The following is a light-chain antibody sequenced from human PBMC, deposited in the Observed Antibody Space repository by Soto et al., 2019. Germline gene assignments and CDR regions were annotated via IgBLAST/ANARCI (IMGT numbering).Light chain of an antibody. CDR1: SSNIGTNA. CDR2: SND. V-gene: IGLV1-44*01. Sequence: QSALTQPPSASGTPGQRVTFSCSGSSSNIGTNAVSWYQQLPGAAPKLLIKSNDQRPSGVPDRFSGSKSGASASLAIRGLQSEDEADYYCAAWDDSLSGYGFGTGTKV. CDR3: AAWDDSLSGYG. J-gene: IGLJ1*01.